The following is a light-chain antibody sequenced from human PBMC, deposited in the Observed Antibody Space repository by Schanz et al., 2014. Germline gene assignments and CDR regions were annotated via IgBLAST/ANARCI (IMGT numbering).Light chain of an antibody. CDR3: VTWDDSLNAFWV. CDR2: RTN. CDR1: SSNMEFNY. Sequence: QSVLTQPPSASGTPGQRVTISCSGSSSNMEFNYVYWYQQVPGAAPKVLIYRTNQRPAGVPDRFSASKSGTSASLAISGLRSEDEADYYCVTWDDSLNAFWVFGGGTKLTVL. V-gene: IGLV1-47*01. J-gene: IGLJ3*02.